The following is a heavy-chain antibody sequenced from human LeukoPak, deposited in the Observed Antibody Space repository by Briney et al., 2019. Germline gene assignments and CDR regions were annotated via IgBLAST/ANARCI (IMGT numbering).Heavy chain of an antibody. Sequence: GRSLRLSCAASGFTFDDYAMHWVRQAPGKGLEWVSGISWNSGSIGYADSVKGRFTISRDNAKNSLYLQMNSLRAEDTAVYYCARFGSSWYYGFDYWGQGTLVTVSS. CDR3: ARFGSSWYYGFDY. V-gene: IGHV3-9*01. CDR1: GFTFDDYA. J-gene: IGHJ4*02. D-gene: IGHD6-13*01. CDR2: ISWNSGSI.